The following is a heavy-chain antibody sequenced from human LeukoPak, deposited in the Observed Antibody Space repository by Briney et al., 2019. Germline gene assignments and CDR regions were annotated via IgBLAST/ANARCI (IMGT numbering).Heavy chain of an antibody. Sequence: LTGGSLRLSCAASGFTFSRYWMSWVRQAPGKGLEWVANIHQDGSETYYADSVKGRFTISRDNSKNTLYLQMNSLRAEDTAVYYCAKDNIVFWFDPWGQGTLVTVSS. V-gene: IGHV3-7*01. CDR3: AKDNIVFWFDP. D-gene: IGHD3-16*02. J-gene: IGHJ5*02. CDR1: GFTFSRYW. CDR2: IHQDGSET.